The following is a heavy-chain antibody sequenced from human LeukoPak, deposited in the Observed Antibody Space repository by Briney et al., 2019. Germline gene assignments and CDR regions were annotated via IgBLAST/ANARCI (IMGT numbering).Heavy chain of an antibody. Sequence: PGGSLGLSCAASGFTFSSYTMNWVRQAPGKGLEWVSSIPDNGAYSHHADSVKGRFTISRDNARNSLYLDMHNLGAEDTAVYYCVRGDSRDYWGQGTLVTVSS. V-gene: IGHV3-21*01. J-gene: IGHJ4*02. CDR2: IPDNGAYS. CDR1: GFTFSSYT. D-gene: IGHD6-13*01. CDR3: VRGDSRDY.